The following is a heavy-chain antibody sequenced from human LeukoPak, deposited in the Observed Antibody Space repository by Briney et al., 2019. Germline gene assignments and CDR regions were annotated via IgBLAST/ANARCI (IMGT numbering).Heavy chain of an antibody. D-gene: IGHD1-26*01. CDR2: ISSSSSCI. CDR1: GFTFSSYS. J-gene: IGHJ6*02. CDR3: ARRPSGSYYYYGMDV. Sequence: PGGSLRLSCAASGFTFSSYSMNWVRQAPGKGLEWVSSISSSSSCIYYADSVKGRFTISRDNAKNSLYLQMNSLRAEDTAVYYCARRPSGSYYYYGMDVWGQGTTVTVSS. V-gene: IGHV3-21*01.